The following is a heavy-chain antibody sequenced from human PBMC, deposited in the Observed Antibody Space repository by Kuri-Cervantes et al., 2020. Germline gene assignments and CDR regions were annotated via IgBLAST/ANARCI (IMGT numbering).Heavy chain of an antibody. CDR2: IKQDGSEK. J-gene: IGHJ5*02. Sequence: GGSLRLSCAASGFTFSSYWMSWVRQAPGKGLEWVANIKQDGSEKYYVDSVKGRFTISRDNSKNTLYLQMNSLRAEDTAAYYCANDGGQGGFDPWGQGTLVTVSS. V-gene: IGHV3-7*01. CDR3: ANDGGQGGFDP. CDR1: GFTFSSYW. D-gene: IGHD3-16*01.